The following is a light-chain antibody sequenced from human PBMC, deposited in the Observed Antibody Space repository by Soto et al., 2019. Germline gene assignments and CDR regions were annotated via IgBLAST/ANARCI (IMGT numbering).Light chain of an antibody. Sequence: EIVLTQSPATLSLSPGERATLSCRASQNINSYLAWYQQKRGRAPRLIIHGASRRATGIPDRISGSGSGTDFTLTISRVEPEDVAVYYCQQYGGSTRTFGQGTKVDI. CDR2: GAS. J-gene: IGKJ1*01. V-gene: IGKV3-20*01. CDR1: QNINSY. CDR3: QQYGGSTRT.